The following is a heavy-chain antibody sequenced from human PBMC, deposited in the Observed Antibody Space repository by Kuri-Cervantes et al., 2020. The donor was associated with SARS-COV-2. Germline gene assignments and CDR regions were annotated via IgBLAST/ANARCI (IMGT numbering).Heavy chain of an antibody. J-gene: IGHJ4*02. Sequence: SETLSLTCTVSGGSISSYYWSWIRQPPGKGLEWIGSIYHSGSTYYNPSLKSRVTISVDTSKNQFSLKLSSVTAADTAVYYCARDNYEFWSGASLPGYWGQGTLVTVSS. D-gene: IGHD3-3*01. V-gene: IGHV4-38-2*02. CDR1: GGSISSYY. CDR2: IYHSGST. CDR3: ARDNYEFWSGASLPGY.